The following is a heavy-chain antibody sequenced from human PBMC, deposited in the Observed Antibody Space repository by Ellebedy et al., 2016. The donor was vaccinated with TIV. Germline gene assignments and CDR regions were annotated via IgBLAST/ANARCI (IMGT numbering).Heavy chain of an antibody. J-gene: IGHJ3*01. CDR2: LYPSGTP. CDR1: GVSITSHF. V-gene: IGHV4-4*07. CDR3: ARHGPQWFDAFDL. Sequence: SQTLSLTCAVSGVSITSHFWTWIRPPAGGGLEWIGRLYPSGTPNYNPSLKSRVIMSRDTSKDQFSLKLSSVTAADTAVYYCARHGPQWFDAFDLWGQGTLVTVSS. D-gene: IGHD3-22*01.